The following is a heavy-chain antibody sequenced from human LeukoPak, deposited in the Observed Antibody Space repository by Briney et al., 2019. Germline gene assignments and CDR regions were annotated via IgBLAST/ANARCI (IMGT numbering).Heavy chain of an antibody. Sequence: GESLKISCKDSGYRFINNWIGWVRQMPGKGLEWMGIIYPGDSATRYSLSFQGQVTISADESINTAYLQWSSLKASDTAMYYCARPLAGDDAFDIWGQGTMVTVSS. CDR2: IYPGDSAT. V-gene: IGHV5-51*01. CDR3: ARPLAGDDAFDI. CDR1: GYRFINNW. D-gene: IGHD6-19*01. J-gene: IGHJ3*02.